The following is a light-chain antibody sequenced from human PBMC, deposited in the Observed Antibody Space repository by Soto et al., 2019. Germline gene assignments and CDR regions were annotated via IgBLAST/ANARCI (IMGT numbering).Light chain of an antibody. Sequence: DIQMTQSPSTLSASVGDRVTITCRASQSISSWLAWYQQKPGKAPKVLIYKASSLESGVPSRFSGSGSGTEFTLTISSLQPDDFATYYCQHYNNYFWTFGQGTKVEVK. J-gene: IGKJ1*01. CDR1: QSISSW. CDR2: KAS. CDR3: QHYNNYFWT. V-gene: IGKV1-5*03.